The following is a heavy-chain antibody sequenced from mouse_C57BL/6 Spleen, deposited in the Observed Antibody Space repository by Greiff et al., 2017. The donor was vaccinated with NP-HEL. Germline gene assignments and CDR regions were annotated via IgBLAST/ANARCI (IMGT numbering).Heavy chain of an antibody. J-gene: IGHJ2*01. CDR3: ATIYYCNSYYFDY. Sequence: QVQLQQPGAELVKPGASVKVSCKASGYTFTSYWMHWVKQRPGQGLEWIGRIHPSDSDTNYNQKFKGKATLTVDKSSSTAYMQLSSLTSEDSAVYYCATIYYCNSYYFDYWGQGTTLTVSS. CDR1: GYTFTSYW. V-gene: IGHV1-74*01. D-gene: IGHD2-1*01. CDR2: IHPSDSDT.